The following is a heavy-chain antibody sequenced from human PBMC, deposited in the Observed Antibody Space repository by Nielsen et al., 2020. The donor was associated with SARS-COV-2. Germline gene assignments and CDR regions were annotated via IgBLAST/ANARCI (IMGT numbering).Heavy chain of an antibody. Sequence: GVLKISCAASGFTFSSYWMSWVRQAPGKGLEWVANIKQDGSEKYYVDSVKGRFTISRDNAKNSLYLQMNSLRAEDTAVYYCARERRPAGYYFDYWGQGTLVTVSS. D-gene: IGHD2-2*01. J-gene: IGHJ4*02. CDR3: ARERRPAGYYFDY. CDR2: IKQDGSEK. CDR1: GFTFSSYW. V-gene: IGHV3-7*03.